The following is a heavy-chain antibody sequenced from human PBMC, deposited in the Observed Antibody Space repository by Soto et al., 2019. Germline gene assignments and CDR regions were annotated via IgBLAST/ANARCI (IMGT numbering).Heavy chain of an antibody. V-gene: IGHV4-31*02. CDR1: GPSLNSGTYY. J-gene: IGHJ5*02. CDR2: IYVTGAV. Sequence: SETRSLTWSVSGPSLNSGTYYWSWTRQDPGKGLECFGHIYVTGAVDYNPSLGDRIKIPQDTSERQFSLNLRLVPAADTAVYYCARFRMVTNNYKWFAPGGQGTLVTVSS. D-gene: IGHD2-8*01. CDR3: ARFRMVTNNYKWFAP.